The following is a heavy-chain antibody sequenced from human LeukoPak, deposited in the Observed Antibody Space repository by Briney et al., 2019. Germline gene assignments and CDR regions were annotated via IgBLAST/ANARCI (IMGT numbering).Heavy chain of an antibody. V-gene: IGHV3-21*01. CDR1: GFTFSSYS. CDR3: ARTYGSGSYYYYYYMDV. D-gene: IGHD3-10*01. CDR2: ISSSSSYI. J-gene: IGHJ6*03. Sequence: GGSLRLSCAASGFTFSSYSMNWVRQAPGEGLEWVSSISSSSSYIYYADSVKGRFTISRDNAKNSLYLQMNSLRAEDTAVYYCARTYGSGSYYYYYYMDVWGKGTTVTVSS.